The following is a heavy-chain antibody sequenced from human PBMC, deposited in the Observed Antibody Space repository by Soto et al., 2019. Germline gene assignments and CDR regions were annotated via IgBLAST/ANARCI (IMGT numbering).Heavy chain of an antibody. J-gene: IGHJ4*02. CDR1: GFTFSTHS. CDR3: VGEVGFQLIY. V-gene: IGHV3-48*01. Sequence: PGGSLRRSCAASGFTFSTHSMNWVRQAPGKGLEWISYITSSDVTMYADSVKGRFTISRDNAKNSLYLQMSSLRGEDTAVYFCVGEVGFQLIYWGQGALVPVPS. D-gene: IGHD2-2*01. CDR2: ITSSDVT.